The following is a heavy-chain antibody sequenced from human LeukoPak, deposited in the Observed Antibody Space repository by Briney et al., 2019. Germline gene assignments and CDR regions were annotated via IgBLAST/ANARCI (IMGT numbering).Heavy chain of an antibody. CDR1: GFSFSSYW. CDR2: IKIDESEK. J-gene: IGHJ4*02. CDR3: VMGFRTAD. Sequence: GSLRLSCAVSGFSFSSYWMTWVRQAPGKGLEWVANIKIDESEKNYVDSVKGRFTISRENAKNSLYLQMNSLRAEDTAVYYCVMGFRTADWGQGTLVTVSS. V-gene: IGHV3-7*04. D-gene: IGHD1-1*01.